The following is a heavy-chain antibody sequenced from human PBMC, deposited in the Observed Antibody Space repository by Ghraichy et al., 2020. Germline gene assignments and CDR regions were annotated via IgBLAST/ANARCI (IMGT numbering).Heavy chain of an antibody. D-gene: IGHD6-19*01. CDR2: IWYDGSNK. J-gene: IGHJ4*02. CDR3: ARDSHSSGWYTPQY. CDR1: GFTFSSYG. Sequence: GGSLRLSCAASGFTFSSYGMHWVRQAPGKGLEWVAVIWYDGSNKYYADSVKGRFTISRDNSKNTLYLQMNSLRAEDTAVYYCARDSHSSGWYTPQYWGQGTLVTVSS. V-gene: IGHV3-33*01.